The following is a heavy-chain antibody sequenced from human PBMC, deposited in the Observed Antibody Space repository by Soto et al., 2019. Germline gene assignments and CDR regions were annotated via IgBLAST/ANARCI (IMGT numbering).Heavy chain of an antibody. CDR3: ARCGLDYGMDV. CDR2: SHPTGKT. D-gene: IGHD3-16*01. CDR1: GGSISSYY. V-gene: IGHV4-4*07. J-gene: IGHJ6*02. Sequence: PSETLSLTCTVSGGSISSYYWCWTRQPAGKGLEWIGRSHPTGKTNYNPSLQSRLTMSADTSRNQFSLNLTSVTAADTAVYYCARCGLDYGMDVWGQGTTVTV.